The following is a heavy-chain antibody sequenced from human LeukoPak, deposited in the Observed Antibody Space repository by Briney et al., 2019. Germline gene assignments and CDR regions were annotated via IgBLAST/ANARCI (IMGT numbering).Heavy chain of an antibody. J-gene: IGHJ4*02. D-gene: IGHD4-17*01. CDR3: ASPRVTTKYSPY. CDR2: INHSGST. V-gene: IGHV4-34*01. CDR1: GGSFSGYY. Sequence: SETLSLTCAVYGGSFSGYYWSWVRQPPGKGLEWIGEINHSGSTNYNPSLKSRVTISVDTSQYHFSLKLRSVTAADTAVYYCASPRVTTKYSPYWGQGTLVTVSS.